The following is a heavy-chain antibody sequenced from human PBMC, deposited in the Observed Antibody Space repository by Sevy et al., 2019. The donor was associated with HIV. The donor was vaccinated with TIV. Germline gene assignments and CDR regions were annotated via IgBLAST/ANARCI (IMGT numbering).Heavy chain of an antibody. J-gene: IGHJ2*01. V-gene: IGHV4-59*01. CDR2: IYYSGST. CDR3: ARELPSWGYFDL. CDR1: GGSISSYY. D-gene: IGHD6-6*01. Sequence: SETLSLTCTVSGGSISSYYWSWIRQPPGKGLEWIGYIYYSGSTNYNPSLKSRVTISVDTSKNQFSLKLSSVTAADTAVYYCARELPSWGYFDLWGRGTLVTVSS.